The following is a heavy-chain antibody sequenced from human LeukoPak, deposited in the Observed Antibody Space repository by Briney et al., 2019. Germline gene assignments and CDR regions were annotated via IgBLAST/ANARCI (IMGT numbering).Heavy chain of an antibody. D-gene: IGHD1-26*01. CDR3: ARDRIDSWITRSFYYYYGMDV. J-gene: IGHJ6*04. CDR2: IYHSGST. V-gene: IGHV4-38-2*02. Sequence: PSETLSLICAVSGYSISSGYYWGWIRQPPGKGLEWIGSIYHSGSTYYNPSLKSRVTISVDTSKNQFSLKLSSVTAADTAVYYCARDRIDSWITRSFYYYYGMDVWGKGTTVTVSS. CDR1: GYSISSGYY.